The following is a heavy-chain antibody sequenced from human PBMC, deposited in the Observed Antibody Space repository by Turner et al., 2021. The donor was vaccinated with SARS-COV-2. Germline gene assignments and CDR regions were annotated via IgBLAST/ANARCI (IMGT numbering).Heavy chain of an antibody. V-gene: IGHV3-35*01. J-gene: IGHJ4*02. D-gene: IGHD5-18*01. CDR1: GFTFSNSD. CDR2: VSWNGSRT. Sequence: EVQLVESGGGLVQPGGHLRLSCAASGFTFSNSDMNWVHQAPGKGLEWVSGVSWNGSRTHYADSVKGRFIISRDNSRNTLYLQTNSLRTRGYTYDAVADYWGQGTLVTVSS. CDR3: ADY.